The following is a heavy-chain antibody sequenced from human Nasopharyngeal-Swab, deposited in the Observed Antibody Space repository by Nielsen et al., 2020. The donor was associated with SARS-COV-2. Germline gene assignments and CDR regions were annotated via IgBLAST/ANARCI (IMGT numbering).Heavy chain of an antibody. CDR2: ISYDGSNK. Sequence: WIRQPPGKGLEWVAVISYDGSNKYYADSVKGRLTISRDNSKNTLYLQMNSLRAEDTAVYYCARAEGYSYGPLIYYYYMDVWGKGTTVTVSS. J-gene: IGHJ6*03. CDR3: ARAEGYSYGPLIYYYYMDV. D-gene: IGHD5-18*01. V-gene: IGHV3-30-3*01.